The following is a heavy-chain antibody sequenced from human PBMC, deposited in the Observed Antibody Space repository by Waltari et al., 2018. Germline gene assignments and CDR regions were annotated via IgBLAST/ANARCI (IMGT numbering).Heavy chain of an antibody. CDR1: GLPVDHYA. J-gene: IGHJ5*02. CDR3: ARVNSNYVNWFDP. D-gene: IGHD4-4*01. CDR2: INWDGSST. Sequence: EEQLVESGGGVVRPGGSLRLCCAAAGLPVDHYAMAWVRQAPGKGLEWVSGINWDGSSTGYADSVKGRFTISRDNAKNSLHLHVNSLTAEDTAFYYCARVNSNYVNWFDPWGQGTLVIVSS. V-gene: IGHV3-20*04.